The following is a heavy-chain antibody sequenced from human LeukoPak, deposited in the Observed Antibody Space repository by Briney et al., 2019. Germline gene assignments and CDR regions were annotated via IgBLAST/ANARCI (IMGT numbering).Heavy chain of an antibody. J-gene: IGHJ5*02. CDR1: GYTFTGYY. Sequence: ASVTVSCKASGYTFTGYYMHWVRQAPGQGLEWMGWINPNSGGTNYAQKFQGRVTMTRDTSISTAYMELSRLRSDDTAVYYCARPGDCSSTSCYYFGFDPWGQGTLVTVSS. V-gene: IGHV1-2*02. CDR2: INPNSGGT. D-gene: IGHD2-2*01. CDR3: ARPGDCSSTSCYYFGFDP.